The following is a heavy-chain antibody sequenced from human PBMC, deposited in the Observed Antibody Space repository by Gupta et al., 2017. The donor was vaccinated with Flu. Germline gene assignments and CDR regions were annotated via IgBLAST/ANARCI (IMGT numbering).Heavy chain of an antibody. D-gene: IGHD6-13*01. CDR1: GFTFSSSD. CDR3: ARHTAAPGTGNWFDP. J-gene: IGHJ5*02. CDR2: ISGSGETT. Sequence: EVQLLESGGKLVQPGGSLRLSWGASGFTFSSSDLNWVRQAPGKGLEWGSAISGSGETTYYAGSLKGRFTVSRDNSKNTLYLQMNSLRAEDTALYYCARHTAAPGTGNWFDPWGQGTLVTVSS. V-gene: IGHV3-23*01.